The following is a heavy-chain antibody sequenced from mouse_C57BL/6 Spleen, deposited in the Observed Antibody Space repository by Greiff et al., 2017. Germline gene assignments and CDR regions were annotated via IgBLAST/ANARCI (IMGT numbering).Heavy chain of an antibody. CDR3: ARFYSNYGGGFAY. CDR2: IYPGDGDT. CDR1: GYAFSSSW. D-gene: IGHD2-5*01. V-gene: IGHV1-82*01. J-gene: IGHJ3*01. Sequence: QVQLQQSGPELVKPGASVKISCKASGYAFSSSWMNWVKQRPGKGLEWIGRIYPGDGDTNYNGKFKGKATLTADKSSSTAYMQLSSLTSEDSAVYFCARFYSNYGGGFAYWGQGTLVTVSA.